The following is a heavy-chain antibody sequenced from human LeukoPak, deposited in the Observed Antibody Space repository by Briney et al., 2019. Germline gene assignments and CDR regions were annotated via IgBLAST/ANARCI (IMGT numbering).Heavy chain of an antibody. CDR2: ISWNSGSI. J-gene: IGHJ1*01. D-gene: IGHD2-15*01. CDR3: ARGGAVVVAATQEYFQH. V-gene: IGHV3-9*01. CDR1: GFTFDDYA. Sequence: GRSLTLSCAASGFTFDDYAMHWVRQAPGKGLEWVSGISWNSGSIGYADSVKGRFTISRDNSKNTLYLQMNSLRAEDTAVYCCARGGAVVVAATQEYFQHWGQGTLVTVSS.